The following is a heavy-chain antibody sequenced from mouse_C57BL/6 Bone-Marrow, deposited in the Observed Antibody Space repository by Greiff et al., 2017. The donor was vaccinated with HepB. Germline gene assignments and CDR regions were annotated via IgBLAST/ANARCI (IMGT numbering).Heavy chain of an antibody. V-gene: IGHV3-6*01. CDR3: ARGGDGYYVYYYAMDY. J-gene: IGHJ4*01. D-gene: IGHD2-3*01. Sequence: EVKLMESGPGLVKPSQSLSLTCSVTGYSITSGYYWNWIRQFPGNKLEWMGYISYDGSNNYNPSLKNRISITRDTSKNQFFLKLNSVTTEDTATYYCARGGDGYYVYYYAMDYWGQGTSVTVSS. CDR2: ISYDGSN. CDR1: GYSITSGYY.